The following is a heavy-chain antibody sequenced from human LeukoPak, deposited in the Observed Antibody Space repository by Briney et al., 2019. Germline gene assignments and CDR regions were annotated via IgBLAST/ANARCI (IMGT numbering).Heavy chain of an antibody. CDR3: ARSMVRGVGPFLAFDI. CDR1: GYTFTGYY. Sequence: ASVKVSCKASGYTFTGYYMHWVRQAPGQGLEWMGRINPNSGGTNYAQKFQGRVTMTRDTSISTAYMELSRLRSDDTAVYYCARSMVRGVGPFLAFDIWGQGTMVTVSS. J-gene: IGHJ3*02. V-gene: IGHV1-2*06. D-gene: IGHD3-10*01. CDR2: INPNSGGT.